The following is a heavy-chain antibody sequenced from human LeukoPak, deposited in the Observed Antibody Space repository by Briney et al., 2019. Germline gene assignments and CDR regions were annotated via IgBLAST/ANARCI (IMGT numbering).Heavy chain of an antibody. J-gene: IGHJ3*02. D-gene: IGHD1-7*01. CDR3: AKDRSVQTNWNYVNDAFDI. V-gene: IGHV3-23*01. CDR1: GFTFSSYA. CDR2: ISGSGGST. Sequence: GGSLRLSCAASGFTFSSYAMSWVRQAPGKGLEWVSAISGSGGSTYYADSVKGRFTISRDNSKNTLYLQMNSLRAEDTAVYYCAKDRSVQTNWNYVNDAFDIWGQGTMVTVSS.